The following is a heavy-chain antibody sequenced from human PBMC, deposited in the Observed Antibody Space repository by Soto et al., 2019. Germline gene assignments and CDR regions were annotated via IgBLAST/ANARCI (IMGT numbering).Heavy chain of an antibody. CDR2: ISVSGGST. Sequence: GGSLRLSCAASGFTFSSYAMSWVRQAPGKGLEWVSAISVSGGSTYYADSVKGRFTISRDNSKNTLYLQMNSLRAEDTAVYYCAKDINYDSSGNSMDVWGQGTTVTVSS. V-gene: IGHV3-23*01. CDR1: GFTFSSYA. J-gene: IGHJ6*02. CDR3: AKDINYDSSGNSMDV. D-gene: IGHD3-22*01.